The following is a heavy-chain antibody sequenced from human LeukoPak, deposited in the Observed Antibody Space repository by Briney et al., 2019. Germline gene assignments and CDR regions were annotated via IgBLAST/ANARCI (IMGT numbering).Heavy chain of an antibody. J-gene: IGHJ5*02. CDR3: ARSRAFNSGAFDP. Sequence: SETLSLTCTVSGGSISSYYWSWIRQPPGKGLEWIRYIYYSGSTNYNPSLKSRVTISVDTSKNQFSLRLNSVTAADTAVYYCARSRAFNSGAFDPWGQGSLVTVSS. CDR1: GGSISSYY. D-gene: IGHD1-26*01. V-gene: IGHV4-59*01. CDR2: IYYSGST.